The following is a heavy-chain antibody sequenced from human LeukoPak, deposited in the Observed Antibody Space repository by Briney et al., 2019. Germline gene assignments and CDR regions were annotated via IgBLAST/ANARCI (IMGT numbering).Heavy chain of an antibody. CDR2: IRYDGSNK. Sequence: GGSLRLSCAASGFTFSSYGMHWVRQAPCKGLEWVAFIRYDGSNKYYADSVKGRFTISRDNSKNTLYLQMNSLRAEDTAVYYCAKLSTSSGYYYYMDVWGKGTTVTVSS. D-gene: IGHD3-16*02. V-gene: IGHV3-30*02. J-gene: IGHJ6*03. CDR1: GFTFSSYG. CDR3: AKLSTSSGYYYYMDV.